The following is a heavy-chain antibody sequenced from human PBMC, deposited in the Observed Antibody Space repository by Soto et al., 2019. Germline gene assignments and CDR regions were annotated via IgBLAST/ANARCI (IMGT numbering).Heavy chain of an antibody. CDR1: GDSISNSDYY. CDR2: IDYSGST. CDR3: ATDGHYYYAFDV. Sequence: SETLSLTCTVSGDSISNSDYYWNWIRQSPGKGLEWIASIDYSGSTYYNPSLKSRVVISADTSKNLFSLKLRSVTAADTALYFCATDGHYYYAFDVWGQGTTVTVSS. J-gene: IGHJ6*02. V-gene: IGHV4-30-4*01.